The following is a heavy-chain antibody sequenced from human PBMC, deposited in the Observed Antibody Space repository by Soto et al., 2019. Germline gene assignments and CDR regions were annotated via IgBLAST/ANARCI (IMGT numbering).Heavy chain of an antibody. D-gene: IGHD3-3*01. CDR2: INAGNGNT. V-gene: IGHV1-3*01. CDR3: ARTSGYYFYDY. J-gene: IGHJ4*02. Sequence: QVQLVQSGAEVKKPGASVKVSCKASGYTFTSYAMHWVRQAPGQRLEWMGWINAGNGNTKYSQKFQGRVTITRDTSASPAYMELRSLRYEDTAVYYCARTSGYYFYDYWGQGTLVTVSS. CDR1: GYTFTSYA.